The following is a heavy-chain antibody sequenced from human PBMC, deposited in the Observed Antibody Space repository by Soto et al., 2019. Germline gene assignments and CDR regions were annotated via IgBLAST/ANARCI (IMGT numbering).Heavy chain of an antibody. J-gene: IGHJ6*02. Sequence: PGGSLRLSCAASGFTFSDYYMSWIRQAPGKGLEWVSYISSSGSTIYYADSVKGRFTISRDNAKNSLYLQMNSLRAEDTAVYYCARSGTKYYDFWSGYYYYGMDVWGQGTTVTV. CDR2: ISSSGSTI. D-gene: IGHD3-3*01. CDR3: ARSGTKYYDFWSGYYYYGMDV. CDR1: GFTFSDYY. V-gene: IGHV3-11*01.